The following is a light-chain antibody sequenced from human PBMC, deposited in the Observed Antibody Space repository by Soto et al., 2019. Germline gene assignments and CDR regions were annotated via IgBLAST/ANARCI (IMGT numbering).Light chain of an antibody. CDR2: DAS. CDR1: QDITNS. J-gene: IGKJ3*01. CDR3: QQYYNLPLT. V-gene: IGKV1-33*01. Sequence: DIQMTQSPSSLSASVGDRVPITCQATQDITNSLNWYQQKPGKAPKVLIYDASILETGVPSRFSGSGSGTDFTFTISSMQPEYVAPYYCQQYYNLPLTVGPGTTVDIE.